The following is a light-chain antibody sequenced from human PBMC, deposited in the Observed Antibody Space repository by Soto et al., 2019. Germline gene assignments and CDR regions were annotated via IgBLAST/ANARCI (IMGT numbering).Light chain of an antibody. CDR2: DNN. CDR3: GTWDSSLSVGV. CDR1: SSNIGNNY. V-gene: IGLV1-51*01. J-gene: IGLJ2*01. Sequence: QSLLTQPPSVSAAPGQKVTISCSGSSSNIGNNYVSWYQSLPGTAPKLLIYDNNERPSGIPDRFSGSKSGTSATLGITGLQTGDEADYYCGTWDSSLSVGVFGGGTKHTVL.